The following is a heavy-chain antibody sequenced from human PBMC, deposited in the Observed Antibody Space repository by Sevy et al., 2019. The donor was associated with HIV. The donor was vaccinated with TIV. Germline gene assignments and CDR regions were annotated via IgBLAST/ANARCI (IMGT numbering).Heavy chain of an antibody. V-gene: IGHV4-34*01. CDR3: ERALSIYYFRRLWFDP. Sequence: SETLSLTCAVYGGSFSGYYWGWIRQPPGKGLEWVGEINHSGSTNYNQSLKSRVTISVDTSKNQFSLKLGFVTAADKAASYCERALSIYYFRRLWFDPWGQGTLVTVSS. J-gene: IGHJ5*02. D-gene: IGHD1-26*01. CDR2: INHSGST. CDR1: GGSFSGYY.